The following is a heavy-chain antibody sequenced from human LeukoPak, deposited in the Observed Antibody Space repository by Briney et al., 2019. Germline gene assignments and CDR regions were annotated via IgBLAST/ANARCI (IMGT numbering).Heavy chain of an antibody. V-gene: IGHV3-48*04. Sequence: GGSLRLSCSASGFTFSAYTMNWVRQAPGQGLEWVSYIGSGRSSVYYADSVKGRFTISRDNAKNSLYLQMNSLRAEDAAVYYCARPVDYNAGDYWGQGTLVTVSS. CDR3: ARPVDYNAGDY. D-gene: IGHD5-12*01. J-gene: IGHJ4*02. CDR2: IGSGRSSV. CDR1: GFTFSAYT.